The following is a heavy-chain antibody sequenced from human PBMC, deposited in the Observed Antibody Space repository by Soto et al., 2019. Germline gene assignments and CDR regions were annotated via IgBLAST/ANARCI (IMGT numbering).Heavy chain of an antibody. CDR3: ARGQVVAAQH. CDR1: GGSISSGGYS. V-gene: IGHV4-30-2*01. CDR2: IYHSGST. J-gene: IGHJ4*02. Sequence: QLQLQESGSGLVKPSQTLSLTCAVSGGSISSGGYSWSWIRQPPGKGLEWIGYIYHSGSTYYTPSLKSRVTISGDRSKNQFSLQLSSVTAADTAVSYCARGQVVAAQHWGQGTLVTVSS. D-gene: IGHD2-15*01.